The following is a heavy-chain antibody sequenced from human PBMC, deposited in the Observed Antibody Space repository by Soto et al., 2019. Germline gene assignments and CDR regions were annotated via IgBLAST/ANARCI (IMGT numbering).Heavy chain of an antibody. Sequence: PGESLKISCKGSGYTFTDYWIDWVRQMPGKGLEWMGRIDPSDSYTKYSPSFQGHVTISADKSISTAYLQWSSLKASDTAMYYCASRLYSSSWDGMDVWGQGTTVTVSS. CDR3: ASRLYSSSWDGMDV. V-gene: IGHV5-10-1*01. CDR1: GYTFTDYW. J-gene: IGHJ6*02. CDR2: IDPSDSYT. D-gene: IGHD6-13*01.